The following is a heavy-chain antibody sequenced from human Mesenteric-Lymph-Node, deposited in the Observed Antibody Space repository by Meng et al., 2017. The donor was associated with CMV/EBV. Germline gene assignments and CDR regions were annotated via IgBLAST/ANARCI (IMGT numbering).Heavy chain of an antibody. Sequence: ETLSLTCSVSDGSVSSASYYWSWVRQAPGKGLEWVSVIYSGGRAYYSDSVRGRFTVSRVNSESTLYLQMNSLRVDDTAMYYCAKDSGRWTTDYWGQGTPVTVSS. CDR2: IYSGGRA. CDR1: DGSVSSASYY. V-gene: IGHV3-53*05. CDR3: AKDSGRWTTDY. J-gene: IGHJ4*02. D-gene: IGHD4-23*01.